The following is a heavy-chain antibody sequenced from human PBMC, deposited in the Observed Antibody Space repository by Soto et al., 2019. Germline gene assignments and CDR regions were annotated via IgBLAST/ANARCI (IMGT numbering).Heavy chain of an antibody. V-gene: IGHV3-21*01. CDR2: ISSSSTYI. D-gene: IGHD2-2*01. Sequence: EVQLVESGGGLVKPGGSLRLSCAASGFTFSSYSMNWVRQAPGKGLEWVSSISSSSTYIYYVDSVKGRFTISRDNAKNSLYLQMNSLRAEDTAVYYCARQPAIASPHWFDPWGQLTLVTVSS. CDR1: GFTFSSYS. CDR3: ARQPAIASPHWFDP. J-gene: IGHJ5*02.